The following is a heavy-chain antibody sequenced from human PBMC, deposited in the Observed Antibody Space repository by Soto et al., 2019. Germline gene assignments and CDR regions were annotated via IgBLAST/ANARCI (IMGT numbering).Heavy chain of an antibody. CDR3: ARDPADSMIGIDY. CDR1: GYTFTDYV. CDR2: INGNSGGT. J-gene: IGHJ4*02. D-gene: IGHD3-16*01. Sequence: ASVKVSCKAAGYTFTDYVMHWVRQAPGQGLEWMGWINGNSGGTSYAQKFQGRVAMTRDTSISTAYMELSSLTFDDTAVYYCARDPADSMIGIDYWGQGTLVTVSS. V-gene: IGHV1-2*02.